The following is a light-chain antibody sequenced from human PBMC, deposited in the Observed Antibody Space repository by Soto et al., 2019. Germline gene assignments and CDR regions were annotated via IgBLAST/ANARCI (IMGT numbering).Light chain of an antibody. CDR1: EGLLASDGKTY. CDR3: MQSVQFPRT. Sequence: DIGMTQTPLPLSVTPGHPTSISCKSTEGLLASDGKTYLSWYLQKPGHPPQLLIFEVSNHFSGVSDRFSGSGSGTDFTLKISRVEAEDVGVYYCMQSVQFPRTFGGGTKV. CDR2: EVS. V-gene: IGKV2D-29*01. J-gene: IGKJ4*01.